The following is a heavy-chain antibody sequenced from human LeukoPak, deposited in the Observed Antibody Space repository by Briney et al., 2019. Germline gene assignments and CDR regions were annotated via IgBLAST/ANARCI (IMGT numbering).Heavy chain of an antibody. CDR3: ARGCPTRVETTGRDWYFDL. D-gene: IGHD1-1*01. J-gene: IGHJ2*01. V-gene: IGHV4-31*03. Sequence: SQTLSLTCTVFGGSISSGGYYWSWIRQHPGKGLEWIGYIYYSGSTYYNPSLKSRVTISVDTSKNQFSLKLSSVTAADTAVYYCARGCPTRVETTGRDWYFDLWGRGTLVTVSS. CDR1: GGSISSGGYY. CDR2: IYYSGST.